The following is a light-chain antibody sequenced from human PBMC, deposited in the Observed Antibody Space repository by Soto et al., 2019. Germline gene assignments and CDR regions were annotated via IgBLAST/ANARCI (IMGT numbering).Light chain of an antibody. Sequence: QSVLTQPPSASGTPGQRVTISCSGSSSNIGSNTVNWYQQLPGTAPKLLIYSNNQRPSGVPDRFSGSKSGTSASLAISGLQSEDEADYYCAAWDDSLNGPSDVFGTGTQLTVL. V-gene: IGLV1-44*01. CDR1: SSNIGSNT. CDR2: SNN. J-gene: IGLJ7*01. CDR3: AAWDDSLNGPSDV.